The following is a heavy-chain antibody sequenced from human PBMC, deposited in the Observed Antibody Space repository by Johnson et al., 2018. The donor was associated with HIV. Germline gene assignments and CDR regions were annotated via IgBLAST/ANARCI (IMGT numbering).Heavy chain of an antibody. J-gene: IGHJ3*02. CDR1: GFTFSSYA. CDR3: ARGGGYSGYDRGGRAFDI. V-gene: IGHV3-23*04. Sequence: VQLVESGGGLVQPGGSLRLSCAASGFTFSSYAMSWVRQAPGKGLEWVSAISGRGGSTYYADSVKGRFTICRDNSKNTLYLQMNSLRAEDTAVYKCARGGGYSGYDRGGRAFDIWGQGTMVTVSS. CDR2: ISGRGGST. D-gene: IGHD5-12*01.